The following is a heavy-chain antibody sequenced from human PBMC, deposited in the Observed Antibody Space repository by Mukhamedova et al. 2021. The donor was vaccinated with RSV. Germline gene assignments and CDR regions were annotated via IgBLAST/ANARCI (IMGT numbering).Heavy chain of an antibody. CDR2: IYYSGST. Sequence: SYYWGWIRQPPGKGLEWIGSIYYSGSTYYNPSLKSRVTISVDTSKNQFSLKLSSATAADTAVYYCARRALIIMVRGVPRGYNWF. J-gene: IGHJ5*01. CDR1: SYY. V-gene: IGHV4-39*01. CDR3: ARRALIIMVRGVPRGYNWF. D-gene: IGHD3-10*01.